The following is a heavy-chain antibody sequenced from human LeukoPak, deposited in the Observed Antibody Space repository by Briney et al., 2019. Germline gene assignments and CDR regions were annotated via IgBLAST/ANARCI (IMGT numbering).Heavy chain of an antibody. D-gene: IGHD3-22*01. CDR2: ISAYNGNT. Sequence: ASVKVSCKASGYTFISHGISWVRQAPGQGLEWMGWISAYNGNTNYAQKLQGRVTMTTDTSTSTAYMVLRSLRSDDTAVYYCARETYYDSSGYSSYFDYWGQGTLVTVSS. J-gene: IGHJ4*02. CDR1: GYTFISHG. V-gene: IGHV1-18*01. CDR3: ARETYYDSSGYSSYFDY.